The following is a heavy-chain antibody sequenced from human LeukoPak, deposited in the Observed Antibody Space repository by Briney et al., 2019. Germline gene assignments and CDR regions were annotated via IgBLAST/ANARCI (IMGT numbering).Heavy chain of an antibody. J-gene: IGHJ3*02. V-gene: IGHV4-59*01. D-gene: IGHD3-22*01. CDR1: GGSISSYY. CDR2: IYYSGST. CDR3: ARESTDYDSSPRDAFDI. Sequence: SETLSLTCTVSGGSISSYYWSWIRQPPGKGLEWIGYIYYSGSTNYNPSLKSRVTISVDTSKNQFSPKLSSVTAADTAVYYCARESTDYDSSPRDAFDIWGQGTMVTVSS.